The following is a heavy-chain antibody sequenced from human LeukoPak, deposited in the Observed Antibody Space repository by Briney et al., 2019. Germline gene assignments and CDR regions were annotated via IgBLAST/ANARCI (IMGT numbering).Heavy chain of an antibody. D-gene: IGHD6-19*01. CDR1: GFTFSSYA. CDR2: ISGSGGST. Sequence: GGSLRLSCAASGFTFSSYAMSWVRQAPGKGLEWVSAISGSGGSTYYADSVKGRFTISRDNSKNTLYLQMNSLRAEDTAVYYCAKEGSSGWYGSEYFQHWGQGTLVTVSS. J-gene: IGHJ1*01. CDR3: AKEGSSGWYGSEYFQH. V-gene: IGHV3-23*01.